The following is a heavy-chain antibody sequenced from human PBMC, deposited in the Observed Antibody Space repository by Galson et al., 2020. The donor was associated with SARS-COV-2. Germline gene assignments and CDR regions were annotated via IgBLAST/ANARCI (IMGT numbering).Heavy chain of an antibody. D-gene: IGHD5-12*01. J-gene: IGHJ2*01. CDR2: ISGSGGST. CDR1: GFRFSSNW. V-gene: IGHV3-23*01. Sequence: PGGSLRLSCAASGFRFSSNWMSWVRQAPGKGLEWVSAISGSGGSTYYADSVKGRFTISRDNSKNTLYLQMNSLRAEDTAVYYCAKDGEMATIHWYFDLWGRGTLVTVSS. CDR3: AKDGEMATIHWYFDL.